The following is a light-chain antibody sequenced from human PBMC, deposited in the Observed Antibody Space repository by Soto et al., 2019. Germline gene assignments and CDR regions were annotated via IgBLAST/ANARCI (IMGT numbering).Light chain of an antibody. V-gene: IGKV3-11*01. Sequence: PGARGTLSCRSSESVTNYLAWYQQKPGQAPRLLVYDVSNRATGTPARFSGGGSGTDFTLTISNLEPEDFAVYYCQVRTNWSIAFGRGTRLEIK. CDR3: QVRTNWSIA. CDR1: ESVTNY. CDR2: DVS. J-gene: IGKJ5*01.